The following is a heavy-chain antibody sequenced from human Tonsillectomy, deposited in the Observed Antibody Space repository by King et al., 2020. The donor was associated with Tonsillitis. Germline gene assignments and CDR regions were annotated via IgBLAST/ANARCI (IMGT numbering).Heavy chain of an antibody. CDR3: AREYYYDSSGYWEAFDI. CDR2: IYSGGST. D-gene: IGHD3-22*01. CDR1: GFTVSSNY. Sequence: VQLVESGGGLVQPGGSLRLSCAASGFTVSSNYMTWVRQAPGRGLEWVSVIYSGGSTYYADSVKGSFTISRDNSKNTLYLQMNSLGAEDTAVYYCAREYYYDSSGYWEAFDIWGQGTMVTVSS. V-gene: IGHV3-66*01. J-gene: IGHJ3*02.